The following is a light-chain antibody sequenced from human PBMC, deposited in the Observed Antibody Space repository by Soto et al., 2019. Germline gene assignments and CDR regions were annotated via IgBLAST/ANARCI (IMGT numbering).Light chain of an antibody. CDR3: QSYDSRLSGSV. CDR2: GNS. J-gene: IGLJ3*02. CDR1: SSNIGATYH. V-gene: IGLV1-40*01. Sequence: QSVLTQPPSVSGAPGQRVTISCTGSSSNIGATYHVHWYQQLPGTAHKLLIYGNSNRPSGVPDRFSGSKSGTSASLAITGLQAEDEADYYGQSYDSRLSGSVFGVGTQLTVL.